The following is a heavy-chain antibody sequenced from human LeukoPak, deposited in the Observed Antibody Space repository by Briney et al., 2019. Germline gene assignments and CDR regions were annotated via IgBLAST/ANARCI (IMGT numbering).Heavy chain of an antibody. J-gene: IGHJ3*02. V-gene: IGHV4-39*07. Sequence: SETLSLTCTVSGGSISSSSYYWGWIRQPPGKGLEWIGSIYYSGSTYYNPSLKSRVTISVDTSKNQFSLKLSSVTAADTAVYYRARNPLSDGEDAFDIWGQGTMVTVSS. CDR1: GGSISSSSYY. CDR2: IYYSGST. CDR3: ARNPLSDGEDAFDI. D-gene: IGHD3-10*01.